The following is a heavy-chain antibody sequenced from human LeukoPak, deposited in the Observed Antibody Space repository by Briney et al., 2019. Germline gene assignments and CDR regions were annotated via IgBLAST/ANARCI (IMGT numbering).Heavy chain of an antibody. Sequence: ASVKVSCKASGYTFTGYYMHWVRQAPGQGLEWMGWINPNSGGTNYAQKFQGRVTMTRDTSISTAYMELSRLRSDDTAVYYCARALGAAAGTGIDYWGQGTLVTVSS. CDR2: INPNSGGT. D-gene: IGHD6-13*01. CDR3: ARALGAAAGTGIDY. J-gene: IGHJ4*02. CDR1: GYTFTGYY. V-gene: IGHV1-2*02.